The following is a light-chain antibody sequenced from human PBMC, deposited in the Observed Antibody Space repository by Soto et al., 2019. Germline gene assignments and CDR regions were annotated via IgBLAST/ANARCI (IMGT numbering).Light chain of an antibody. CDR1: QSISNY. CDR3: QQSYTTPPT. Sequence: DIQMTQSPSSLSASVGDRVTITWRASQSISNYLNWYQHRPGKAPKLLIYAASSLQSGVPSRFSGGGSGTDVTLTISSLQPEHFATYYCQQSYTTPPTFGQGTKVDIK. CDR2: AAS. V-gene: IGKV1-39*01. J-gene: IGKJ1*01.